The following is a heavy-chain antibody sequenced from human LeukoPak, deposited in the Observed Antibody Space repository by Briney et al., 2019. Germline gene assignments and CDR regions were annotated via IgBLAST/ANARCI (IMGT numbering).Heavy chain of an antibody. D-gene: IGHD3-9*01. CDR3: ASGEELRYFDWLLQKSPTLFDY. J-gene: IGHJ4*02. V-gene: IGHV4-34*01. CDR2: INHSGST. CDR1: GGSFSGYY. Sequence: SETLSLTCAVYGGSFSGYYWSWIRQPPGKGLEWIGEINHSGSTNYNPSLKSRVTISVDTSKNQFSLKLSSVTAADTAVYYCASGEELRYFDWLLQKSPTLFDYWGQGTLVTVSS.